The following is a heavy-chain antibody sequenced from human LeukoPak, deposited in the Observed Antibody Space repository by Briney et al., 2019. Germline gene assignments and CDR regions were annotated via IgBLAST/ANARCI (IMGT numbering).Heavy chain of an antibody. D-gene: IGHD2-15*01. CDR1: GFTFSIYW. Sequence: PVGSLRLSCAASGFTFSIYWMSWVRQAPGKGLEWVANIKQDGSEKYYVGSVKGRFTISRDNAKNSLYLQMNSLRAEDTAVYYCTRSDCSGRGCYSVRAFDIWGQGTMVAVPS. J-gene: IGHJ3*02. CDR2: IKQDGSEK. V-gene: IGHV3-7*01. CDR3: TRSDCSGRGCYSVRAFDI.